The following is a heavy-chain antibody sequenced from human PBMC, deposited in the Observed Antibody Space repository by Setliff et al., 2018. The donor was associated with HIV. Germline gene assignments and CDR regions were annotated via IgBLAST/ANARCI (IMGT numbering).Heavy chain of an antibody. CDR3: AHVSGSGYDLNFDY. CDR2: IFWDDDK. J-gene: IGHJ4*02. D-gene: IGHD5-12*01. Sequence: SGPTLVNPTQTLTVTCIFSGFSLSASGVGVGWIRQPPGKAPEWLALIFWDDDKRYSPSLKTRLTISKDTSKNQVVLTMTNMDPVDTATYYCAHVSGSGYDLNFDYWGQGIQVTVS. CDR1: GFSLSASGVG. V-gene: IGHV2-5*02.